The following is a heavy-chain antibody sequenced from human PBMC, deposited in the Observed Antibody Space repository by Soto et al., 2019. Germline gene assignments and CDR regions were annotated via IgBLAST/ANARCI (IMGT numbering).Heavy chain of an antibody. Sequence: EVQLVESGGGLVQPGGSLRLSCAASGFTFSNAWMSWVRQAPGKGLEWVGRIKSKTDGGTTDYAAPVKGRFPISRDDSKNTLYLQMNSLKTEDTAVYYCTTGKGKAAEGGYWGQGTLVTVSS. CDR1: GFTFSNAW. J-gene: IGHJ4*02. V-gene: IGHV3-15*01. CDR2: IKSKTDGGTT. D-gene: IGHD6-13*01. CDR3: TTGKGKAAEGGY.